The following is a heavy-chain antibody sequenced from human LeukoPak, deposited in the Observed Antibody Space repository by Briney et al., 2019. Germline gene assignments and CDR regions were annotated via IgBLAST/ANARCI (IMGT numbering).Heavy chain of an antibody. J-gene: IGHJ4*02. CDR1: GFTFSSYG. CDR2: NSGSGGST. CDR3: AALPTGYQNFDY. Sequence: AGGSLRLSCTASGFTFSSYGMSWVRQAPGKGLEWVSTNSGSGGSTYYADSVQCRFTISRGNSKNTLFLQMHSLRVEDTAVYYCAALPTGYQNFDYWGQGTLVTVSS. V-gene: IGHV3-23*01. D-gene: IGHD3-9*01.